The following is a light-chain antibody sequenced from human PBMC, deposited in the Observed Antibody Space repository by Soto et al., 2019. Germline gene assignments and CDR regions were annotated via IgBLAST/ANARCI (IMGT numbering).Light chain of an antibody. Sequence: QSVLTQPPSASGTPGQRVTISCSGGSSNIGRNTVNWYRQLPGTAPTLLIYDNIQRSSGVPDRVSGSASGTSASLAISGLQSEDEADYYCAAWDDSLNGVVFGGGTQLTVL. J-gene: IGLJ2*01. V-gene: IGLV1-44*01. CDR2: DNI. CDR3: AAWDDSLNGVV. CDR1: SSNIGRNT.